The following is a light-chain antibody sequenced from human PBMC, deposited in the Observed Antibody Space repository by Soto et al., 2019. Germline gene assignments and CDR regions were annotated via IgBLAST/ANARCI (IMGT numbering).Light chain of an antibody. V-gene: IGLV4-60*03. Sequence: QSVLTQTSSASASLGSSVKVTCTLSSGHSGYIIAWHQQQPGKAPRYLMKYEGTGSYNKGSGVPDRFSGSSSGADRYLTISNLQSEDEADYYCETWDSNTRVFGGGTKLTV. CDR1: SGHSGYI. CDR2: YEGTGSY. CDR3: ETWDSNTRV. J-gene: IGLJ3*02.